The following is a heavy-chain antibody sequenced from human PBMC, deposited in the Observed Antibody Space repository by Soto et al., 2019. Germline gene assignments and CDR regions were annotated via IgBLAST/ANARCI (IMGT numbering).Heavy chain of an antibody. CDR2: ISTSGGTT. D-gene: IGHD2-15*01. CDR3: AKEGYCGGGTCYSQN. V-gene: IGHV3-23*01. CDR1: EFTFSTYC. Sequence: EVQLLESGGGLVQPGGSLRLSCAASEFTFSTYCMNWVRQAPGKGLEWVSGISTSGGTTYYADSVKGRFTISRDNSRNTLYLQMNSLRAEDTAVYYCAKEGYCGGGTCYSQNWGQGTLVTVSS. J-gene: IGHJ1*01.